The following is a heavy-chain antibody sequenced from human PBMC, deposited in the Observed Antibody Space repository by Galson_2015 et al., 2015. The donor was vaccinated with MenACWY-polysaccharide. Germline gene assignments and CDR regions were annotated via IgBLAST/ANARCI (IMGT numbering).Heavy chain of an antibody. D-gene: IGHD2-8*01. V-gene: IGHV1-46*01. CDR1: GYTFTNYY. J-gene: IGHJ6*03. CDR3: ARAAYCTHYCYYYYYMDV. CDR2: VKPSGGHP. Sequence: SVKVSCKASGYTFTNYYTHWVRQAPGLGLEWMGVVKPSGGHPIQEQKFQGRVTMTNDTSTSTVYMEVRSLGSDDTAIYYCARAAYCTHYCYYYYYMDVWGKGTTVTVSS.